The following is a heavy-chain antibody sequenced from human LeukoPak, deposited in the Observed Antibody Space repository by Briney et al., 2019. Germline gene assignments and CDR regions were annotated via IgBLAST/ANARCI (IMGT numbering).Heavy chain of an antibody. CDR3: ICLTDPFDY. CDR1: GFTFNNHP. CDR2: IRGKAYGGAT. Sequence: GGSLRLSCAASGFTFNNHPMAWVRQAPGKGPEWVGFIRGKAYGGATGYTASVKGRFTISRDDSKSIVYLQMNSLRTEDTAVYYCICLTDPFDYWGQGSLVTVSS. J-gene: IGHJ4*02. V-gene: IGHV3-49*04.